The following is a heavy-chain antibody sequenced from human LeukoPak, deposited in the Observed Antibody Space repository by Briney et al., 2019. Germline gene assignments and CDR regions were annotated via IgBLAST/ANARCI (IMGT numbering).Heavy chain of an antibody. CDR1: GYTFTGYC. D-gene: IGHD2-15*01. Sequence: ASVKVSCKASGYTFTGYCMHWVRQAPGQGLEWMGWINPNSGGTNYAQKFQGRVTMTRDTSISTAYMELSRLRSADTAVYYCARGQGGIVVVVAATDYWGQGTLVTVSS. CDR2: INPNSGGT. J-gene: IGHJ4*02. CDR3: ARGQGGIVVVVAATDY. V-gene: IGHV1-2*02.